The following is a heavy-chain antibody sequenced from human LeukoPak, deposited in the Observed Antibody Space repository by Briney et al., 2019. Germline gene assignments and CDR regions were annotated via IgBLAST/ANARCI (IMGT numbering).Heavy chain of an antibody. CDR3: ARGPQYQQIDY. V-gene: IGHV3-13*01. Sequence: GGSLRLSCAASGFTFSSYDMHWVRQATGKGLEWVLTIGTSGDTYYPGSVKGRFTISRDNAKRSLYLQMDSLRAGDTAVYYCARGPQYQQIDYWGQGTLVTVSS. CDR1: GFTFSSYD. J-gene: IGHJ4*02. D-gene: IGHD2-2*01. CDR2: IGTSGDT.